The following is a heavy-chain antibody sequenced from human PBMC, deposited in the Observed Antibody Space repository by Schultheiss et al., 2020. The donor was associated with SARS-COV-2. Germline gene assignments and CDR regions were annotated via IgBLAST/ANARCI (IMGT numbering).Heavy chain of an antibody. CDR2: IYTSGST. CDR1: GGSISSYY. D-gene: IGHD5-24*01. CDR3: ATGRWLQFSFDY. Sequence: SETLSLTCTVSGGSISSYYWSWIRQPAGKGLEWIGRIYTSGSTNYNPSLKSRVTISVDTSKNQFSLKLSSVTAADTAVYYCATGRWLQFSFDYWGQGTLVTVSS. J-gene: IGHJ4*02. V-gene: IGHV4-4*07.